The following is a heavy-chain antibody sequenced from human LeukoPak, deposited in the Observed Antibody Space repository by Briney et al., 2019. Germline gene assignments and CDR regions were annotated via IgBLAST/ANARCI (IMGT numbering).Heavy chain of an antibody. Sequence: GASVTISCKVSGDTLTESSMHCVRQAPGKGLEWMGGFDPEHGEAIYPQRFQGRVTLTEDTSTDTAYMELSSLRFEDTAVYFCAADLGQLLSYWGQGTLVTVSS. CDR1: GDTLTESS. D-gene: IGHD2-2*01. V-gene: IGHV1-24*01. CDR2: FDPEHGEA. J-gene: IGHJ4*02. CDR3: AADLGQLLSY.